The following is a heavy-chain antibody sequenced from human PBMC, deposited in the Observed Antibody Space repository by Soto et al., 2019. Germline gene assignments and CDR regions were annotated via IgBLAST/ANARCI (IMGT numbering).Heavy chain of an antibody. Sequence: GESLKISCAASGFTFSSYAMSWVRQAPGKGLEWVSAISGSGGSTYYADSVKGRFTISRDNSKNTLYLQMNSLRAEDTAVYYCAKDIPTSDIVVVPAAGFDYWGQGTLVTVSS. CDR3: AKDIPTSDIVVVPAAGFDY. D-gene: IGHD2-2*01. CDR2: ISGSGGST. CDR1: GFTFSSYA. J-gene: IGHJ4*02. V-gene: IGHV3-23*01.